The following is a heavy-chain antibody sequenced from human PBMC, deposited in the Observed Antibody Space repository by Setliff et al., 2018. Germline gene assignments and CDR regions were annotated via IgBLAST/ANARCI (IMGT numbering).Heavy chain of an antibody. CDR1: GGSFSGNY. CDR2: INHSGST. Sequence: SETLSLTCAVYGGSFSGNYWSWIRQPPGKGLEWIGEINHSGSTNHNPSLKSRVTISVDTSKNQFSLNLSSVTAADTAVYYCARVPRFTDTRNAFDIWGQGTMVTVSS. CDR3: ARVPRFTDTRNAFDI. V-gene: IGHV4-34*01. J-gene: IGHJ3*02. D-gene: IGHD5-18*01.